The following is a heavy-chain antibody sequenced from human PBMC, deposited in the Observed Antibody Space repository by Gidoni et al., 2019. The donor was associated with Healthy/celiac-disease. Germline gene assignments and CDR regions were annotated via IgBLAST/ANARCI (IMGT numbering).Heavy chain of an antibody. J-gene: IGHJ2*01. CDR3: ARGSATTVTTWFDL. CDR2: IYHSGST. D-gene: IGHD4-17*01. V-gene: IGHV4-30-2*01. Sequence: QLQLQESGSGLVKPSQTLSLTCAVSGGSISSGGYSWSWIRQPPGKGLEWIGYIYHSGSTYYNPSLKSRVNISVDRSKNQFSMKLSSVTAADTAVYYCARGSATTVTTWFDLWGRGTLVTVSS. CDR1: GGSISSGGYS.